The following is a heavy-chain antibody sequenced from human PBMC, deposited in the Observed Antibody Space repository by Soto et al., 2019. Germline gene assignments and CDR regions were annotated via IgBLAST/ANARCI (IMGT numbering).Heavy chain of an antibody. CDR3: ATTPGGAAY. Sequence: SLRLSCAASGFTFSTYTMHWVRQAPGKGLEWVADISYNGKYEYYADSVKGRFTISRDNSKSTLYLQMNSLTPEDTAVYYCATTPGGAAYWGQGTLVTVS. J-gene: IGHJ4*02. D-gene: IGHD2-15*01. CDR1: GFTFSTYT. CDR2: ISYNGKYE. V-gene: IGHV3-30*04.